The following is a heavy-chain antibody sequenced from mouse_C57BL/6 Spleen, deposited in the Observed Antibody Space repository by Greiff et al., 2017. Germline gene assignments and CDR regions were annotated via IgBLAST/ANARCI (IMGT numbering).Heavy chain of an antibody. CDR2: ISYSGST. CDR3: ARDYGSSLGYFDV. D-gene: IGHD1-1*01. V-gene: IGHV3-1*01. J-gene: IGHJ1*03. Sequence: VQLKESGPGMVKPSQSLSLTCTVTGYSITSGYDWHWIRHFPGNKLEWMGYISYSGSTNYNPSLKSRISITHDTSKNHFFLKLNSVTTEDTATYYCARDYGSSLGYFDVWGTGTTVTVSS. CDR1: GYSITSGYD.